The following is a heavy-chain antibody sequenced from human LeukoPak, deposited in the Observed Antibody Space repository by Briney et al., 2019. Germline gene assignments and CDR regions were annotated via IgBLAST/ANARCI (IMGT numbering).Heavy chain of an antibody. CDR3: TTDSRGRYYGGSWGGHLDY. J-gene: IGHJ4*02. CDR2: ISAYNGNT. CDR1: GYTFTSYG. D-gene: IGHD3-10*01. Sequence: ASVKVSCKASGYTFTSYGISWVRQAPGQGLEWMGWISAYNGNTNYAQKLQGRVTMTTDTSTSTAYMELWSLRSDDTAAYYCTTDSRGRYYGGSWGGHLDYWGQGTLVTVSS. V-gene: IGHV1-18*01.